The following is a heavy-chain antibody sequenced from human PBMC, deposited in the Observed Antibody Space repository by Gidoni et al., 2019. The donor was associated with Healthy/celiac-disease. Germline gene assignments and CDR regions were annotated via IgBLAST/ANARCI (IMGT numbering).Heavy chain of an antibody. J-gene: IGHJ3*02. V-gene: IGHV3-21*01. CDR1: CFTFSSYS. Sequence: EVQLVESGGVLVKPGVSLRPSCAASCFTFSSYSLNWVRQAPGKGFEWVSSISSSSSYIYYADSVKGRFTISRDNAKNSLYLQMNSLRAEDTAVYYCARDPYSSSSDAFDIWGQGTMVTVSS. CDR2: ISSSSSYI. D-gene: IGHD6-6*01. CDR3: ARDPYSSSSDAFDI.